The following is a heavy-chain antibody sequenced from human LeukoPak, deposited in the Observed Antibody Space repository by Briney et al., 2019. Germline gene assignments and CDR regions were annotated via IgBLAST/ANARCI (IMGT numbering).Heavy chain of an antibody. Sequence: EASVTVSFTASGGTFSIYAISWVRQAPGQGLEWMGGIIPIFGTANYAQKFQGRVTITADESTSTAYMELSSLRSEDTAVYYCARGPVAGTLSSYYYGMDVWGQGTTVTVSS. CDR1: GGTFSIYA. CDR2: IIPIFGTA. CDR3: ARGPVAGTLSSYYYGMDV. D-gene: IGHD6-19*01. J-gene: IGHJ6*02. V-gene: IGHV1-69*13.